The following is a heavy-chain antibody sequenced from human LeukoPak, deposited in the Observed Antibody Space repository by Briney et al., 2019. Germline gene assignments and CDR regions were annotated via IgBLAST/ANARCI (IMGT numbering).Heavy chain of an antibody. CDR1: GFTFRNYA. Sequence: GGSLRLSCAASGFTFRNYAVSWVRQAPGKGLEWVSSISTSSSYIYYADSVKGRFTISRDNARNSLFLQMNSLRAEDTAVYYCARDRERVAATGTLFTDWGQGILVTVSS. V-gene: IGHV3-21*01. CDR2: ISTSSSYI. D-gene: IGHD6-13*01. J-gene: IGHJ4*02. CDR3: ARDRERVAATGTLFTD.